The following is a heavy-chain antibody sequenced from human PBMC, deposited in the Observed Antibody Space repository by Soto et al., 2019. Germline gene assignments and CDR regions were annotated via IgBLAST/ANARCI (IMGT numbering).Heavy chain of an antibody. CDR3: VNQSGSGSYYYVGSGGPLDD. V-gene: IGHV3-30*18. J-gene: IGHJ4*02. Sequence: PGGSLRLSCAASGFTFNNYGMHWVRQAPGKGQEWVVVISFDGGNTAYADSVKGRFTISRDNSKDTLHLQMTSLSAEDTAVYYCVNQSGSGSYYYVGSGGPLDDWGQGPLVTV. CDR2: ISFDGGNT. CDR1: GFTFNNYG. D-gene: IGHD3-10*01.